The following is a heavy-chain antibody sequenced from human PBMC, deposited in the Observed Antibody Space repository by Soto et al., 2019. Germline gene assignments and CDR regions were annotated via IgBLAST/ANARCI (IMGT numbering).Heavy chain of an antibody. V-gene: IGHV3-73*01. CDR3: ARRYGGTFDY. CDR1: GFTFSGSA. J-gene: IGHJ4*02. Sequence: GGSLRLSCEASGFTFSGSAMHWVRQSSAKGLEWVGRIRSKANSYATAYAASVKGRFTISRDDSKNTAYLQMNSLRAEDTAVYYCARRYGGTFDYWGQGTLVTVSS. D-gene: IGHD2-15*01. CDR2: IRSKANSYAT.